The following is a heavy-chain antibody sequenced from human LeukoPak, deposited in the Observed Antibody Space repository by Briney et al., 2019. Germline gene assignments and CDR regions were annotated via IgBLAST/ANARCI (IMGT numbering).Heavy chain of an antibody. V-gene: IGHV5-51*01. Sequence: GESLKISWQGSGYSFTSYWIGWVRQLPGKGLGWMGIIYPGDSDTRYSPSFQGQVTISADKSLSTAYLQWSSLKASDTAMYYCARRGQLAYIDYWGQGTLVTVSS. J-gene: IGHJ4*02. CDR3: ARRGQLAYIDY. D-gene: IGHD6-6*01. CDR2: IYPGDSDT. CDR1: GYSFTSYW.